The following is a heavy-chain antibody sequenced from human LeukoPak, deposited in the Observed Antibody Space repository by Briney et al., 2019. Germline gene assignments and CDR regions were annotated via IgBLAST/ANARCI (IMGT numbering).Heavy chain of an antibody. Sequence: GGSLRLSCAASGFTFSSYEMSWVRQAPGKGLEWVSYISSSGSTIYYADSVKGRFTISRDNAKNSLYLQMNSLRAEDTAVYYCARDCWTVTHFDYWGQGTLVTVSS. CDR2: ISSSGSTI. CDR3: ARDCWTVTHFDY. J-gene: IGHJ4*02. CDR1: GFTFSSYE. V-gene: IGHV3-48*03. D-gene: IGHD4-17*01.